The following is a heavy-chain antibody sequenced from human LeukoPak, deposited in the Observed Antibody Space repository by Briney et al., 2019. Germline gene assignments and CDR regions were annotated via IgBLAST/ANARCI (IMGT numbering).Heavy chain of an antibody. CDR3: ARANALYCSSTSCLFDY. V-gene: IGHV1-2*02. J-gene: IGHJ4*02. CDR2: INPNSGGT. D-gene: IGHD2-2*01. Sequence: GASVKVSCKASGYTFTDYYIHWVRQAPGQGLEWMAWINPNSGGTYYAQNVHDRITLTRDTSISTAYMELSRLRSDDTAIYYCARANALYCSSTSCLFDYWGQGTLVTVSS. CDR1: GYTFTDYY.